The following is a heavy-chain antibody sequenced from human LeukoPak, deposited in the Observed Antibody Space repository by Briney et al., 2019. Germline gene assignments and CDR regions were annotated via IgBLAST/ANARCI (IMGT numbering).Heavy chain of an antibody. D-gene: IGHD5-12*01. Sequence: GGSLRLSCVDSGSIFRTSAMHWVRQAPGKGLEWAAVLSFDGSNENYAGSVRGRFTISRDNSKNTLYLQMNSLKIEDTAIYYCARGSGYHLVSWGQGTLVTVSS. CDR1: GSIFRTSA. J-gene: IGHJ5*02. CDR2: LSFDGSNE. CDR3: ARGSGYHLVS. V-gene: IGHV3-30-3*01.